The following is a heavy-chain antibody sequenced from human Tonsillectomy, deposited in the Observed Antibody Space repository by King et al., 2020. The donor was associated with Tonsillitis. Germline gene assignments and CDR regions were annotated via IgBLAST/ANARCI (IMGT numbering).Heavy chain of an antibody. CDR1: GFMFDDCA. CDR2: INWSGGSI. D-gene: IGHD3-16*01. J-gene: IGHJ4*02. V-gene: IGHV3-9*01. Sequence: VQLVESGGGLVHPGGSLRLSCAASGFMFDDCAMHWVRQAPGKGLEWVSGINWSGGSIGYTDSVKGRFTISRDNAKNSLYLQMNSLRAEYTALYYCAKGIFGMITPFDYWGQGTLVTVSS. CDR3: AKGIFGMITPFDY.